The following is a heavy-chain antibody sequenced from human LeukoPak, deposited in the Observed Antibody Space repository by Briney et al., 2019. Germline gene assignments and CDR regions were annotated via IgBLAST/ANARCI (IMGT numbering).Heavy chain of an antibody. CDR2: ISGSGGNT. J-gene: IGHJ1*01. V-gene: IGHV3-23*01. Sequence: GGSLRLSCAASGFTFRSYAMSWVRQAPGKGLEWVSAISGSGGNTYYADSVKGRFTISRDNSKDTLYLQMNSLRAEDTAVYYCAKDKSSSWSGYFQHWGRGTLVTVSS. D-gene: IGHD6-13*01. CDR3: AKDKSSSWSGYFQH. CDR1: GFTFRSYA.